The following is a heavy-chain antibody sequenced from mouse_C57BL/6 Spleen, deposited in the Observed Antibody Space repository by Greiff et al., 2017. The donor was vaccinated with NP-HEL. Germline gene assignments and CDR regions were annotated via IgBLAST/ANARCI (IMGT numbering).Heavy chain of an antibody. CDR3: ARSRVRGLRSFAY. CDR1: GFSLTSYG. CDR2: IWSGGST. V-gene: IGHV2-2*01. D-gene: IGHD2-4*01. Sequence: QVQLKESGPGLVQPSQSLSITCTVSGFSLTSYGVHWVRQSPGKGLEWLGVIWSGGSTDYNAAFISRLSISKDNSKSQVFFKMNSLQADDTAIYYCARSRVRGLRSFAYWGQGTLVTVSA. J-gene: IGHJ3*01.